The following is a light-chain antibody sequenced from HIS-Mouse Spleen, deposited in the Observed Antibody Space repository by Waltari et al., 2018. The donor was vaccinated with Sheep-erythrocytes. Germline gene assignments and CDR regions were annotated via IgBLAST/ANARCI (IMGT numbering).Light chain of an antibody. J-gene: IGKJ1*01. V-gene: IGKV1-12*01. CDR2: AAS. Sequence: DIQMTQSPSSVSASVGDRVPITCRASQGSSSWLGWYQQKPGKAPKLLIYAASSLQSGVPSRFSGSGSGTDFTLTISSLQPEDFATYYCKQANSFPPTFGQGTKVEIK. CDR3: KQANSFPPT. CDR1: QGSSSW.